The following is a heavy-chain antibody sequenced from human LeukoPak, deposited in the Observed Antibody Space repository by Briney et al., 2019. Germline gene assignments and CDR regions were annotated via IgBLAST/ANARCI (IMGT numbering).Heavy chain of an antibody. Sequence: GGSLRLSCAASGFTFSSYAMHWVRQAPGKGLEWVAVISYDGSNKYYADSVKGRFTISRDNSKNTLYLQMNSLRAEDAAVYYCAREGIAAAGTLDYWGQGTLVTVPS. CDR3: AREGIAAAGTLDY. D-gene: IGHD6-13*01. CDR2: ISYDGSNK. V-gene: IGHV3-30-3*01. CDR1: GFTFSSYA. J-gene: IGHJ4*02.